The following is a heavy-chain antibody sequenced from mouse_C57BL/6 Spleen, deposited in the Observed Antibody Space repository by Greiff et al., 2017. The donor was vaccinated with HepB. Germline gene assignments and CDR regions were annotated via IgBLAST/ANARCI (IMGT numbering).Heavy chain of an antibody. CDR3: ARSYYSDWYFDV. CDR1: GFTFSSYG. D-gene: IGHD2-12*01. CDR2: ISSGGSYT. Sequence: EVQLQQSGGDLVKPGGSLKLSCAASGFTFSSYGMSWVRQTPDKRLEWVATISSGGSYTYYPDSVKGRFTISRDNAKNTLYLQMSSLKSEDTAMYYCARSYYSDWYFDVWGTGTTVTVSS. V-gene: IGHV5-6*01. J-gene: IGHJ1*03.